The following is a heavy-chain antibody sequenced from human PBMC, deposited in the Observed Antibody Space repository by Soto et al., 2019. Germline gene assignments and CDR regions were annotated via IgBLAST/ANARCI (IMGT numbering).Heavy chain of an antibody. J-gene: IGHJ6*03. V-gene: IGHV3-48*01. CDR1: GFAFSSYS. D-gene: IGHD4-17*01. CDR2: ISSSSSTI. Sequence: GGSLRLSCAASGFAFSSYSMNWVRQAPGKGLEWVSYISSSSSTIYYADSVKGRFTISRDNAKNSLYLQMNSLRAEDTAVYYPARDRGLRSDSPKKYYYYMDVCRKGHTVTVSS. CDR3: ARDRGLRSDSPKKYYYYMDV.